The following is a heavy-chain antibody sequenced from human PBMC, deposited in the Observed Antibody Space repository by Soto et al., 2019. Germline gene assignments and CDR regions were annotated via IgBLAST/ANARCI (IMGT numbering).Heavy chain of an antibody. J-gene: IGHJ4*02. CDR3: AKDMGHYGGNSPDY. CDR2: VSGDGGGL. CDR1: GFNFDDYA. Sequence: EVQVVESGGALVQPGRSLQLSCATSGFNFDDYAIHWVRQAPGQGLEWISGVSGDGGGLGYADSVKGRFTISRDSAKNSVYLQMTSLRPEDTAFYYCAKDMGHYGGNSPDYWGQGTQVTVSS. V-gene: IGHV3-9*01. D-gene: IGHD4-17*01.